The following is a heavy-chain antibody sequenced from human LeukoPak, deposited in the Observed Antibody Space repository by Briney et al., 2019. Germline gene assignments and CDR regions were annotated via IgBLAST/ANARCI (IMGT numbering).Heavy chain of an antibody. CDR2: IFYSGNT. V-gene: IGHV4-61*01. Sequence: SETLSLTCTGSGGSVSSGNYYWSCIRQPPGKGLEWIGYIFYSGNTNYNPSLKSRVTISIDTSKNQFSLRLSSVTAADTAVYYCARDNWNYIYYGVDVWGQGTTVTVSS. J-gene: IGHJ6*02. CDR1: GGSVSSGNYY. D-gene: IGHD1-7*01. CDR3: ARDNWNYIYYGVDV.